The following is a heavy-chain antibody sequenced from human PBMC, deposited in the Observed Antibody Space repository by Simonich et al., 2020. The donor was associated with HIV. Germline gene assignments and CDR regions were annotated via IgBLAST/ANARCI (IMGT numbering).Heavy chain of an antibody. V-gene: IGHV1-69*13. D-gene: IGHD2-15*01. CDR3: ARGSPQDPYYYYYYMDV. J-gene: IGHJ6*03. Sequence: GAEVKKPGSSVKVSCKASGGTFSSYAISWVRQAPGQGLEWMGGIIPIFGTANYAQKFQGRVTITADESTSTAYMDLSSLRSDDTAVYYCARGSPQDPYYYYYYMDVWGKGTTVTVSS. CDR1: GGTFSSYA. CDR2: IIPIFGTA.